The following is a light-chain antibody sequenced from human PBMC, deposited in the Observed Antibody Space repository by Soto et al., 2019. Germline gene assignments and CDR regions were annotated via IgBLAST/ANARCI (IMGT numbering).Light chain of an antibody. CDR2: GAS. J-gene: IGKJ1*01. Sequence: EIVLTQSPGTLSLSPGDRATLSCRASQSVSTTYLAWYQQKFGQAPRLLVYGASSRATVIPDRFSGSGSGTDFTLTISRLEPEDFAVYYCQQYWGSSWTFGQGTKVEIK. CDR3: QQYWGSSWT. CDR1: QSVSTTY. V-gene: IGKV3-20*01.